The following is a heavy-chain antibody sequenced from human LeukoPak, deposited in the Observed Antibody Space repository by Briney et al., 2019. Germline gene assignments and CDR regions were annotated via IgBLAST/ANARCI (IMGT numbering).Heavy chain of an antibody. CDR1: GFTFSSYW. CDR3: ARDTRLVVPAAIDAFDI. CDR2: IKQDGSEK. Sequence: GGSLRLSCAASGFTFSSYWMSWVRQAPGKGLEWVANIKQDGSEKYYVDSVKGRFTISRDNAKNSLYLQMNSLRAEDTAVYYCARDTRLVVPAAIDAFDIWRQGTMVTVSS. V-gene: IGHV3-7*01. D-gene: IGHD2-2*01. J-gene: IGHJ3*02.